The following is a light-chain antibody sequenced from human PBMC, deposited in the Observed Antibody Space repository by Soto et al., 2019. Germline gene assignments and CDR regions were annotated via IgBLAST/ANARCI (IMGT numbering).Light chain of an antibody. CDR3: QQLESYPST. CDR1: QSVSSSY. CDR2: GAS. J-gene: IGKJ4*01. V-gene: IGKV3-20*01. Sequence: EIVLTHSPGTLSLSPRERDTLSPRASQSVSSSYLAWYQQKPGQAPRLLIYGASSRATGIPDRFSGSGSGTDFTLTISSLQPEDFATYYCQQLESYPSTFGGGTKVDIK.